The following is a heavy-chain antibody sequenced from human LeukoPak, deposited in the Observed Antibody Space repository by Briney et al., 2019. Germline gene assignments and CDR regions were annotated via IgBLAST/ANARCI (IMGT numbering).Heavy chain of an antibody. D-gene: IGHD4-17*01. V-gene: IGHV4-31*03. Sequence: SQTLSLTCTVSGGSISSGNHYWSWIRQHPGKGLEWIGYIYYSGSTYYNPSLKSRVTISIDMSKNQFSLRLSSVTAADTAMYYCVRAYALDYWGQGTLVTVSS. J-gene: IGHJ4*02. CDR1: GGSISSGNHY. CDR3: VRAYALDY. CDR2: IYYSGST.